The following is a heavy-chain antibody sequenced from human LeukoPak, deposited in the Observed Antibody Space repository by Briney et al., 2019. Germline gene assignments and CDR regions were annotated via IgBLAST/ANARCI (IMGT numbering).Heavy chain of an antibody. J-gene: IGHJ4*02. CDR1: GFTFSSYA. Sequence: PGGSLRLSCAASGFTFSSYAMSWVRQAPGKGLEWVSAISGSGGSTYYADSVKGRFTISRDNSKNTLYLQMNSLRAEDTAVYYCARDLDFWSGYDVWGQGTLVTVSS. CDR2: ISGSGGST. V-gene: IGHV3-23*01. D-gene: IGHD3-3*01. CDR3: ARDLDFWSGYDV.